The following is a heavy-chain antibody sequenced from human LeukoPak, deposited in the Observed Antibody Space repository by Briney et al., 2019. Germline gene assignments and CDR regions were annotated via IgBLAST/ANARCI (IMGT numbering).Heavy chain of an antibody. Sequence: PSETLSLTCTVSGDSISSYYWSWIRQPPGKGLEWIGYIYYSGSTNYNPSLKSRVTISVDTSKNQFSLKLSSVTAADTAVYYCARAGTGVQGVITVWGQGTLVTVSS. CDR3: ARAGTGVQGVITV. D-gene: IGHD3-10*01. CDR2: IYYSGST. J-gene: IGHJ4*02. V-gene: IGHV4-59*01. CDR1: GDSISSYY.